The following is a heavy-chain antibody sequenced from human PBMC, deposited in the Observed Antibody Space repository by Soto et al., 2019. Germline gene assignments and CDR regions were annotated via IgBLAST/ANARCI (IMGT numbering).Heavy chain of an antibody. Sequence: SVKVSCKASGGTFSSYAISWVRQAPGQGLEWMGGIIPIFGTANYAQKFQGRVTITADESTSTAYMELSSLRSEDTAVYYCAEFRYSSSSGWFDPWGQGTLVTVSS. CDR3: AEFRYSSSSGWFDP. CDR2: IIPIFGTA. CDR1: GGTFSSYA. V-gene: IGHV1-69*13. J-gene: IGHJ5*02. D-gene: IGHD6-6*01.